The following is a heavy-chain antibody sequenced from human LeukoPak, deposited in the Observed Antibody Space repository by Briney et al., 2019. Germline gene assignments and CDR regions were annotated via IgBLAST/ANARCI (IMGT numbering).Heavy chain of an antibody. CDR3: AKDSRLLRGVVTTAFDS. J-gene: IGHJ4*02. V-gene: IGHV3-23*01. D-gene: IGHD3-3*01. CDR1: GFTFTSYA. CDR2: VSGSGHST. Sequence: PGGSLRLSCAASGFTFTSYAMSWVRQAPGKGLEWVSAVSGSGHSTYYADSVKGRFTISRDNSKNILFLQMSSLRVEDTAIYYCAKDSRLLRGVVTTAFDSWGQGTLVTVSS.